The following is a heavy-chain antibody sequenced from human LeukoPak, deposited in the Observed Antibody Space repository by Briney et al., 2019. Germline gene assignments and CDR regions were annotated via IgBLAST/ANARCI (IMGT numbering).Heavy chain of an antibody. CDR1: GGSISSYY. J-gene: IGHJ5*02. CDR3: ARGGAAAGKVWFDP. CDR2: IYYSGST. Sequence: SETLSLTCSVSGGSISSYYWSWIRQPPGKGLEWIGYIYYSGSTNYNPSLKSRVTISVDTSKNQFSLKLSSVTAADTAVYYCARGGAAAGKVWFDPWGQGTLVTVSP. V-gene: IGHV4-59*01. D-gene: IGHD6-13*01.